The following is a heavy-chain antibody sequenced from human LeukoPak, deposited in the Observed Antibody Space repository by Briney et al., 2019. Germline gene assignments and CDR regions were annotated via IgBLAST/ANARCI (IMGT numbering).Heavy chain of an antibody. CDR1: GGSFSGYY. CDR2: INHSGST. CDR3: ARWASYGDYNNWFDP. V-gene: IGHV4-34*01. D-gene: IGHD4-17*01. J-gene: IGHJ5*02. Sequence: ASETLSLTCAVYGGSFSGYYWSWIRQPPGKGLEWIGEINHSGSTNYNPSLKSRVTISVDTSKNQFSLKLSSATAADTAVYYCARWASYGDYNNWFDPWGQGTLVTVSS.